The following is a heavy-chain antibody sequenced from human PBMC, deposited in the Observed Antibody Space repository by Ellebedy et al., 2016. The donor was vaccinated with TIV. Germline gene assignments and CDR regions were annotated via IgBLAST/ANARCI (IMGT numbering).Heavy chain of an antibody. J-gene: IGHJ4*02. CDR1: GYTFNSYD. CDR2: MNPNSGNT. CDR3: AREPGPGNYSGGSNYDDF. D-gene: IGHD2-8*02. Sequence: AASVKVSCKASGYTFNSYDVNWVRQATGQGLEWMGWMNPNSGNTGYAQKFRGRVTMTRNTSISTAYMELNSLTSEDTAVYYCAREPGPGNYSGGSNYDDFWGQGTLVTVSS. V-gene: IGHV1-8*01.